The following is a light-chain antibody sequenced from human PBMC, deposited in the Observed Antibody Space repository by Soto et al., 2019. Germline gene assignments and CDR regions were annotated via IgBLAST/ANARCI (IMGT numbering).Light chain of an antibody. CDR1: HSISRW. CDR3: QQYNSYWT. CDR2: DVS. V-gene: IGKV1-5*01. J-gene: IGKJ1*01. Sequence: DIQMTQSPSTLSASVGGRFTITFLASHSISRWLALYQHKPVKAPNLLIYDVSSLESGVPSRCSGSGSGTEFTLTISSLQPDDFATYYYQQYNSYWTFGQGTKVDNK.